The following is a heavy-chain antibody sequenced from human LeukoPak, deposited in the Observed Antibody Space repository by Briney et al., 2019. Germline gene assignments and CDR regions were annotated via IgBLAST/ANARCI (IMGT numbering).Heavy chain of an antibody. CDR3: ARLVYGDYDLYYYYYYMDV. CDR1: GGSISSSSYY. J-gene: IGHJ6*03. Sequence: SETLSLTCTVSGGSISSSSYYWGWIRQPPGKGLEWIGSIYYSGSTYYNPSLKSRVTISVDTSKNQFSLKLSSATAADTAVYYCARLVYGDYDLYYYYYYMDVWGKGTTVTVSS. V-gene: IGHV4-39*01. CDR2: IYYSGST. D-gene: IGHD4-17*01.